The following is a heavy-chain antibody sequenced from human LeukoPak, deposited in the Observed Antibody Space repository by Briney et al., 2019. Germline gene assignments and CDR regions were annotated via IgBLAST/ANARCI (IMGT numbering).Heavy chain of an antibody. CDR1: GGTFSSYA. CDR2: IIPILGIA. CDR3: GRDQSSGSGSYQDY. V-gene: IGHV1-69*04. D-gene: IGHD3-10*01. J-gene: IGHJ4*02. Sequence: ASVKVSCKASGGTFSSYAISWVRQAPGQGLEWMGRIIPILGIANYAQKFQGRVTITADKSTSTAYMELSSLRSEDTAVYYCGRDQSSGSGSYQDYWGQGTLVTVSS.